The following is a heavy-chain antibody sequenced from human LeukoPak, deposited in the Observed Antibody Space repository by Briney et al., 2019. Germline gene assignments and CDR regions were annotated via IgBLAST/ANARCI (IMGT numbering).Heavy chain of an antibody. V-gene: IGHV4-59*08. J-gene: IGHJ4*02. CDR3: ATHDSNGYYPYYFAY. CDR2: MSDSGTT. CDR1: GGSMSNKY. Sequence: SETLSLTCRVSGGSMSNKYWSWIRQPPGKGLEWIGYMSDSGTTKQNPALKSRVTISLDTSKNHLSLMLSSVTAADTAVYYCATHDSNGYYPYYFAYWSQGTVVTVSS. D-gene: IGHD3-3*01.